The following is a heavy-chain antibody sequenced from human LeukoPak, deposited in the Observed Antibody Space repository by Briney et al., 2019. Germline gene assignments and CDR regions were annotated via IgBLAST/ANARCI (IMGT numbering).Heavy chain of an antibody. D-gene: IGHD1-26*01. CDR3: ARARSGIVGATKAFDI. CDR1: GGTFSSYA. CDR2: ISAYNGNT. J-gene: IGHJ3*02. Sequence: ASVKVSCKASGGTFSSYAISWVRQAPGQGLEWMGGISAYNGNTNYAQKLQGRVTMTTDTSTSTAYMELRSLRSDDTAVYYCARARSGIVGATKAFDIWGQGTMVTVSS. V-gene: IGHV1-18*01.